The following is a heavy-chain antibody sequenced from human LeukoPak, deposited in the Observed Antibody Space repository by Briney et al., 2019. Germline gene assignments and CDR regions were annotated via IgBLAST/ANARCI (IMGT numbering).Heavy chain of an antibody. CDR2: ISYDGSNK. J-gene: IGHJ4*02. D-gene: IGHD6-19*01. CDR1: GFTFSSYG. V-gene: IGHV3-30*18. Sequence: GGSLRLSCAASGFTFSSYGMHWVRQAPGKGLEWVAVISYDGSNKYYADSVKGRFTISRDNSKNTLYLQMNSLRAEDTAVYYCAKDFRAVAGPYYFDYWGQGTLVTVSS. CDR3: AKDFRAVAGPYYFDY.